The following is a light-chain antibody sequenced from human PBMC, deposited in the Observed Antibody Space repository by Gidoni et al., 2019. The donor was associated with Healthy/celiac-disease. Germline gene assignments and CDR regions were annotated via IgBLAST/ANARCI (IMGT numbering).Light chain of an antibody. CDR1: QSVSSSY. CDR2: GAS. J-gene: IGKJ5*01. Sequence: EFVLTHSPGTLSLSPGERATLSCRASQSVSSSYLAWYQQKPGQAPRLLIYGASSRATGIPDRFSGSGSGTDFTLTISRLEPEDFAVYYCQQYGSSTITFGQGTRLEIK. CDR3: QQYGSSTIT. V-gene: IGKV3-20*01.